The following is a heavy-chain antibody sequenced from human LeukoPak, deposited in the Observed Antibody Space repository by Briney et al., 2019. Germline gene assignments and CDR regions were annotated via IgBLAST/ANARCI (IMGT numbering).Heavy chain of an antibody. Sequence: GRSLRLSCAASGFTFSSYAMHWVRQAPGKGQEWVAVISYDGSNKYYADSVKGRFTISRDNSKNTLYLQMNSLRAEDTAVYYCARDPRPAYSSSWYYYYYGMDVWGKGTTVTVSS. CDR3: ARDPRPAYSSSWYYYYYGMDV. CDR1: GFTFSSYA. CDR2: ISYDGSNK. D-gene: IGHD6-13*01. J-gene: IGHJ6*04. V-gene: IGHV3-30*04.